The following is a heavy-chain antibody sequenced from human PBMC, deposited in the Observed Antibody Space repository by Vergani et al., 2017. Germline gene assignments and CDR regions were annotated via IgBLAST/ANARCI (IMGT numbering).Heavy chain of an antibody. V-gene: IGHV1-18*01. J-gene: IGHJ5*02. Sequence: QVQLVQSGAEVKKPGASVEVSCKASGYTFSTYGISWVRQAPGQGLEWMGWISAYNGNTNYPEKFQGRLTMTTDTSTRTAYMELRSLRSDDTAVYYCASTYTTVTIGWFDPWGQGTLVTVSS. CDR3: ASTYTTVTIGWFDP. CDR1: GYTFSTYG. D-gene: IGHD4-17*01. CDR2: ISAYNGNT.